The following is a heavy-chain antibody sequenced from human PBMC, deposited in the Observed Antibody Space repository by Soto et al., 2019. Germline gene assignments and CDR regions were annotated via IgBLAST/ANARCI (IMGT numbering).Heavy chain of an antibody. CDR3: APQVSSGWYYDN. V-gene: IGHV4-59*08. J-gene: IGHJ4*02. CDR2: IYYSGST. D-gene: IGHD6-19*01. CDR1: GGSISSYY. Sequence: SETLSLTCTVSGGSISSYYWSWIRQPPGKGLEWIGYIYYSGSTNYNPSLKSRVTISVDTSKNQFSLKLRSVTAADTAVYFCAPQVSSGWYYDNWGQGTLVTVSS.